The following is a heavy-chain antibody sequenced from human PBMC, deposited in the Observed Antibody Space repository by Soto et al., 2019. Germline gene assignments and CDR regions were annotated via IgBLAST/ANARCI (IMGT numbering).Heavy chain of an antibody. V-gene: IGHV3-74*01. J-gene: IGHJ4*02. CDR3: VRTSLVVAAATREDY. CDR1: GFTFSSYW. D-gene: IGHD2-15*01. Sequence: EVQLVESGGGLVQPGGSLRLSCAASGFTFSSYWMHWVRQAPGKGLVWVSRINSDGSSTSYADSVKGRFTISRENAKNTLYLQMNSLRAEETAVYYCVRTSLVVAAATREDYWGQGTLVTVSS. CDR2: INSDGSST.